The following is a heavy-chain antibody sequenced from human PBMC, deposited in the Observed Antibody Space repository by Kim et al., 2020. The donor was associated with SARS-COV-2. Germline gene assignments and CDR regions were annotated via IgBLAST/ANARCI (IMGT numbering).Heavy chain of an antibody. V-gene: IGHV4-34*01. CDR3: ARGGYDSSGHHGR. CDR2: INHSGST. Sequence: SETLSLTCAVYGGSFSGYYWSWIRQPPGKGLEWIGEINHSGSTNYNPSLKSRVTISVDTSKNQFSLKLSSVTAADTAVYYCARGGYDSSGHHGRWGQGTLVTVSS. J-gene: IGHJ4*02. D-gene: IGHD3-22*01. CDR1: GGSFSGYY.